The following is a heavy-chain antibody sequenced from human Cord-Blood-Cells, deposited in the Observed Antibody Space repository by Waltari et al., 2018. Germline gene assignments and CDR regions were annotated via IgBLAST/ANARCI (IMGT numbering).Heavy chain of an antibody. J-gene: IGHJ3*02. Sequence: QVQLQESGPGLVKPSETLSLTCAVSGYSISSGYYWGWLRQPPGKGLEWIGSIYHSGSTYYNPSLKSRVTISVDTSKNQFSLKLSSVTAADTAVYYCARDWVVGATAFDIWGQGTMVTVSS. V-gene: IGHV4-38-2*02. CDR3: ARDWVVGATAFDI. CDR1: GYSISSGYY. D-gene: IGHD1-26*01. CDR2: IYHSGST.